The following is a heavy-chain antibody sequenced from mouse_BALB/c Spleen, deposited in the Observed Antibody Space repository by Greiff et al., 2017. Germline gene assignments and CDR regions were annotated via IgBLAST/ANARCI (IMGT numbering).Heavy chain of an antibody. J-gene: IGHJ4*01. Sequence: EVKLMESGPSLVKPSQTLSLTCSVTGDSITSGYWKWIRKFPGNKLEYMGYISYSGSTYYNPSLKSRISITRDTSKNQYYLQLNSVTTEDTATYYCARYEGDSSGYSYYYAMDYWGQGTSVTVSS. CDR3: ARYEGDSSGYSYYYAMDY. V-gene: IGHV3-8*02. CDR2: ISYSGST. D-gene: IGHD3-2*01. CDR1: GDSITSGY.